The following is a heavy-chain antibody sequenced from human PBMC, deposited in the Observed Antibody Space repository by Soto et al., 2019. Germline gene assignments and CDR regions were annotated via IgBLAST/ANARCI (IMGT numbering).Heavy chain of an antibody. D-gene: IGHD6-19*01. CDR3: AKTYSSGWPDAFDL. CDR2: IRGSGGST. CDR1: GFTFSSYA. J-gene: IGHJ3*01. Sequence: EVQLLESGGGLVQPGGSLRLSCAASGFTFSSYAMSWVRQPTGKGLEWVSVIRGSGGSTYYADSVKGRFTISRDNSKNTLYLQMNSLRAEDTAVYYCAKTYSSGWPDAFDLWGQGTMVTVSS. V-gene: IGHV3-23*01.